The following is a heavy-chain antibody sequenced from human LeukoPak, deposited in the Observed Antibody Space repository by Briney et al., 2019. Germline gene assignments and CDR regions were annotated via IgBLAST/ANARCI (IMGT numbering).Heavy chain of an antibody. Sequence: ASVKVSCKASGYTFTGYYMHWVQQAPGQGLEWMGWINPNSGGTNYAQKFQGRVTMTRDTSISTAYMELSRLRSDDTAVYYCASGGEYYDILTGDYYFDYWGQGTLVTVSS. CDR1: GYTFTGYY. J-gene: IGHJ4*02. CDR2: INPNSGGT. CDR3: ASGGEYYDILTGDYYFDY. V-gene: IGHV1-2*02. D-gene: IGHD3-9*01.